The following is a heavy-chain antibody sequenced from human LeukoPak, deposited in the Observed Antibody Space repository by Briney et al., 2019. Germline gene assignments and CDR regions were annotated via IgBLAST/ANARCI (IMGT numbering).Heavy chain of an antibody. V-gene: IGHV3-23*01. D-gene: IGHD2-21*01. CDR3: AKDYFFFFQAEDGIRGRCTVSAFLLNRYSDL. CDR2: ITDSRNNI. J-gene: IGHJ2*01. Sequence: GKGLELVSYITDSRNNIYYADAVKGRFTISRDNSKDTLYLQMNSLRAEDTPVYYCAKDYFFFFQAEDGIRGRCTVSAFLLNRYSDL.